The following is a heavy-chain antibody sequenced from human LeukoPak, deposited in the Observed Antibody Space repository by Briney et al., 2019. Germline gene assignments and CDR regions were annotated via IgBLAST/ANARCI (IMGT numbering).Heavy chain of an antibody. CDR2: IYSGGST. CDR3: ARDLAIFGVVNFDY. D-gene: IGHD3-3*01. CDR1: GFTVSSNY. Sequence: GGSLRLSCAASGFTVSSNYMSWVRQAPGKGLEWVSVIYSGGSTYYADSVKGRFTISRDNSKNTLYLQMNSLRAEDTAVYYCARDLAIFGVVNFDYWGQGTLVTVSS. J-gene: IGHJ4*02. V-gene: IGHV3-66*01.